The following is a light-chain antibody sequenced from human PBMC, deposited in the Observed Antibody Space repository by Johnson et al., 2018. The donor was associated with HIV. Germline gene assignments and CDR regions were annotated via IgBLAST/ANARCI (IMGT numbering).Light chain of an antibody. CDR3: GTWDSRLSAGHV. CDR2: DNN. V-gene: IGLV1-51*01. Sequence: QSVLTQPPSVSAAPGQKVTISCSGSSSNIGNNYVSWYQQLPGTAPKLLIYDNNKRPSGTPDRFSGSKSGTSATLGITGLQTGDEADYYCGTWDSRLSAGHVFGTGTKVTVL. CDR1: SSNIGNNY. J-gene: IGLJ1*01.